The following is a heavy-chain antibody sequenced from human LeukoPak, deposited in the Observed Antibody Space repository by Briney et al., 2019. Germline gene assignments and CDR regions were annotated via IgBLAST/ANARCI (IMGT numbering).Heavy chain of an antibody. CDR2: IYYSGST. D-gene: IGHD3-10*01. CDR1: GGSISSSSYY. CDR3: ARQILWFGDPLGWFDP. J-gene: IGHJ5*02. Sequence: SETLSLTCTVSGGSISSSSYYWGWIRQPPGKGLEWIGSIYYSGSTYYNPSLKSRVTISVDTSKNQFSLKLSSVTAADTAVYYCARQILWFGDPLGWFDPWGQGTLVTVSS. V-gene: IGHV4-39*01.